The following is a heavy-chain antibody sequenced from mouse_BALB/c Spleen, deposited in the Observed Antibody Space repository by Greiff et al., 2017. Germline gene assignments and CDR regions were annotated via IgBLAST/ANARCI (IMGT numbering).Heavy chain of an antibody. CDR1: GFSLTSYG. Sequence: VQVVESGPGLVAPSQSLSITCTVSGFSLTSYGVHWVRQPPGKGLEWLGVIWAGGSTNYNSALMSRLSISKDNSKSQVFLKMNSLQTDDTAMYYCARDDYGYWYFDVWGAGTTVTVSS. CDR3: ARDDYGYWYFDV. J-gene: IGHJ1*01. V-gene: IGHV2-9*02. CDR2: IWAGGST. D-gene: IGHD2-4*01.